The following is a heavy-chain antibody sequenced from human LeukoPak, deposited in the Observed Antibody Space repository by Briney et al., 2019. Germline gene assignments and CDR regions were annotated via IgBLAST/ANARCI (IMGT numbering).Heavy chain of an antibody. D-gene: IGHD4-23*01. J-gene: IGHJ4*02. CDR2: INSDGSST. V-gene: IGHV3-74*01. CDR3: ARDHPEGKSENSVGGY. CDR1: GFTFSSYW. Sequence: PGGSLSLSCAASGFTFSSYWMHWVRQAPGKGLVWVSRINSDGSSTSYADSVKGRFTISRDNAKNTLYLQMNSLRAEDTAVYYCARDHPEGKSENSVGGYWGQGTLVTVSS.